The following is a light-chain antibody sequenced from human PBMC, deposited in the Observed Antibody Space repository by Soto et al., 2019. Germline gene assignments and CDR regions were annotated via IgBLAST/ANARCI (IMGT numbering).Light chain of an antibody. CDR3: SSYSISTAYL. CDR2: EVS. J-gene: IGLJ1*01. V-gene: IGLV2-14*01. CDR1: SSDVGGYDY. Sequence: QSVLTQPASVSGSPGQSITISCTGTSSDVGGYDYVSWYQLHPGKAPKLMVFEVSNRPSGVSYRFSGSKSGNTASLTISGLQAEDVADYFCSSYSISTAYLFGTATTGTVL.